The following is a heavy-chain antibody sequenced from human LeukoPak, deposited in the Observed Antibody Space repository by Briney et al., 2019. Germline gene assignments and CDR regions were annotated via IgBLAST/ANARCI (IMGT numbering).Heavy chain of an antibody. J-gene: IGHJ4*02. CDR1: GFTFSSNY. V-gene: IGHV3-53*01. D-gene: IGHD3-10*01. CDR3: AKTVRITMVRGVITPPYFDY. CDR2: IYSGGST. Sequence: GGSLRLSCAASGFTFSSNYMSWVRQAPGKGLEWVSVIYSGGSTYYADSVKGRFTISRDNSKNTLYLQMNSLRAEDTAVYYCAKTVRITMVRGVITPPYFDYWGQGTLVTVSS.